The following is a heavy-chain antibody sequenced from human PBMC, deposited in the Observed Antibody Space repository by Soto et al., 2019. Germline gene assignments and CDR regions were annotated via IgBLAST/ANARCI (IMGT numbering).Heavy chain of an antibody. J-gene: IGHJ4*02. V-gene: IGHV1-18*04. D-gene: IGHD2-2*01. CDR3: ARGPQTSDF. CDR1: GYIFTTYS. Sequence: QVQLVQSGAEVKKPGASVKVSCKTSGYIFTTYSIAWVRQAPGQGLEWMGWINTYNGKTHYAQKFQGRVSVTAEQSTGTVYMELRSLTSDDTAVYYCARGPQTSDFWGQGTLVTVSS. CDR2: INTYNGKT.